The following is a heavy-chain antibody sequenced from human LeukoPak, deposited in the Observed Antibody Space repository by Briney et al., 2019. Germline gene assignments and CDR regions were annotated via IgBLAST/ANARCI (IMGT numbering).Heavy chain of an antibody. CDR1: GFTFRSYE. J-gene: IGHJ4*02. CDR3: ARDSRGSSWFFDY. V-gene: IGHV3-48*03. Sequence: GGTLRLFCGASGFTFRSYEMNWVRDAPGKGWEWVSYISSSSSTFYYADSVKGRFTISRDNGKNSLYLQMNSLRVEDTAVYYCARDSRGSSWFFDYWGQGALVTVSS. D-gene: IGHD6-13*01. CDR2: ISSSSSTF.